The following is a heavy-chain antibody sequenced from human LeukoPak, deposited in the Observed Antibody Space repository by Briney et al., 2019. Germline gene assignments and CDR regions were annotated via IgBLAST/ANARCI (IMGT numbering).Heavy chain of an antibody. CDR2: IYHSGST. CDR3: ARDITIFGGYSAQGPI. Sequence: SETLSLTCTVSGYSISSGYYWGWIRQPPGKGLEWIGSIYHSGSTYYNPSLKSRVTISVDTSKNQFSLKLSSVTAADTAVYYCARDITIFGGYSAQGPIWGQGTMVTVSS. CDR1: GYSISSGYY. D-gene: IGHD3-3*01. J-gene: IGHJ3*02. V-gene: IGHV4-38-2*02.